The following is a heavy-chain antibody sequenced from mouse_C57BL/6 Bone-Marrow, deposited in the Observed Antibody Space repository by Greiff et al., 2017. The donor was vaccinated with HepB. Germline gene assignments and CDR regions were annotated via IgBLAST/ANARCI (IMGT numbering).Heavy chain of an antibody. V-gene: IGHV1-26*01. J-gene: IGHJ1*03. D-gene: IGHD1-1*01. CDR3: ARPPPYGSYWYFDV. Sequence: EVQLQQSGPELVKPGASVKISCKASGYTFTDYYMNWVKQSHGKSLEWIGDINPNNGGTSYNQKFKGKATLTVDKSSSTAYMELRSLTSEDSAVYYCARPPPYGSYWYFDVWGTGTTVTVSS. CDR2: INPNNGGT. CDR1: GYTFTDYY.